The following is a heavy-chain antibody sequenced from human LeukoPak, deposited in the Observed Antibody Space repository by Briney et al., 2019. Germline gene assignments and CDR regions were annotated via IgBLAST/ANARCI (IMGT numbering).Heavy chain of an antibody. CDR1: GGSISSSSYY. Sequence: SETLSLTCTVSGGSISSSSYYWGWIRQPQGKGLEWIVRIYYSSTSYSNPSLHRLLTISVPTSNTQFSLKLSSVTAADTPVYYSARQVGNIVPHTLPGAAFDIWGQGTMVTVSS. J-gene: IGHJ3*02. V-gene: IGHV4-39*01. D-gene: IGHD2/OR15-2a*01. CDR2: IYYSSTS. CDR3: ARQVGNIVPHTLPGAAFDI.